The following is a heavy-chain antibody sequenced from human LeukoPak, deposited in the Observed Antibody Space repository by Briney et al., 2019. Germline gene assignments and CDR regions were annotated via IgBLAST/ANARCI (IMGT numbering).Heavy chain of an antibody. Sequence: GGSLRLSCAASGFTVSSNYMSWVRQAPGKGLEWVSVIYSGGSTYYADSVKGRFTISRDNSKDTLYLQMNSLSAEDTAVYYCARTELGMGYFDYWGQGTLVTVSS. J-gene: IGHJ4*02. CDR2: IYSGGST. CDR3: ARTELGMGYFDY. CDR1: GFTVSSNY. D-gene: IGHD7-27*01. V-gene: IGHV3-53*01.